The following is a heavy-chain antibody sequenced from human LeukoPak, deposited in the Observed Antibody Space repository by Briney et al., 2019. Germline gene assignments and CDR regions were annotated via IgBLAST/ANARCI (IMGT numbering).Heavy chain of an antibody. CDR2: INHSGST. V-gene: IGHV4-34*01. CDR3: ARPLYYYGSGSYLGDDAFDI. J-gene: IGHJ3*02. Sequence: PSETLSLTCAVYGGSFSGYYWSWIRQPPGKGLEWIGEINHSGSTDYNPSLKSRVTISVDTSKNQFSLKLSSVTAADTAVYYCARPLYYYGSGSYLGDDAFDIWGQGTMVTVSS. CDR1: GGSFSGYY. D-gene: IGHD3-10*01.